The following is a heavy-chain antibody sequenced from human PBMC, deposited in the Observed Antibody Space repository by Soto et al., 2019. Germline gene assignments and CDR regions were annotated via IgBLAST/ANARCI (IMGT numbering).Heavy chain of an antibody. J-gene: IGHJ6*02. Sequence: PGGSLRLSCAASGFTFSSYAMSWVRQAPGKGLEWVSAISGSGGSTYYADSVKGRFTISRDNSKNTLYLQMNSLRAEDTAVYYCAKDQSSSLPRPQNYYYYGMDVWGQGTTVTVSS. CDR1: GFTFSSYA. CDR2: ISGSGGST. D-gene: IGHD6-13*01. V-gene: IGHV3-23*01. CDR3: AKDQSSSLPRPQNYYYYGMDV.